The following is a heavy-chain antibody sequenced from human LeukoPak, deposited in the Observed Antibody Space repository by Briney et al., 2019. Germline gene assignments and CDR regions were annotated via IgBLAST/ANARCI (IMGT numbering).Heavy chain of an antibody. Sequence: GRSLRLSCAASGFTFSTYGMHWVRQAPGKGLEWVAVISYDGRNNNYADSVKGRFTISRDNSKNTLYLQMNSLRAEDTAVYYCARDWGRGRITMVRGVLDYWGQGTLVTVSS. CDR3: ARDWGRGRITMVRGVLDY. V-gene: IGHV3-30*03. D-gene: IGHD3-10*01. CDR2: ISYDGRNN. J-gene: IGHJ4*02. CDR1: GFTFSTYG.